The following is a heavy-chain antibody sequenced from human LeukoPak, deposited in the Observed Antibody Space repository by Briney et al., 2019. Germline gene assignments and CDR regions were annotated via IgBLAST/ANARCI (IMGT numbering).Heavy chain of an antibody. CDR2: ISYDGSNK. CDR1: GFTFSSYA. Sequence: GSLRLSCAASGFTFSSYAMHWVRQAPGKGLEWVAVISYDGSNKYYADSVKGRFTISRDNSKNTLYLQMNSLRAEDTAVYYCARGALEGYCSGGSCYPLVSPTYYGMDVWGQATTVTVSS. CDR3: ARGALEGYCSGGSCYPLVSPTYYGMDV. J-gene: IGHJ6*02. V-gene: IGHV3-30-3*01. D-gene: IGHD2-15*01.